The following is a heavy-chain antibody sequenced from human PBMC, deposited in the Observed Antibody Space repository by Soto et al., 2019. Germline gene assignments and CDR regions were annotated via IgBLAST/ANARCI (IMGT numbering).Heavy chain of an antibody. CDR2: MYHSGTF. J-gene: IGHJ5*02. Sequence: SETLSLTCAVSGGSIGGVGHSWSWIRQPPGGGLEWIGYMYHSGTFLKSPSLKTRLTMSLDMSKNQFSLTLNSMTAADTAVYYCARAQFYSGSGNYNNLMFDAWGQGIQVTVSS. CDR1: GGSIGGVGHS. CDR3: ARAQFYSGSGNYNNLMFDA. V-gene: IGHV4-30-2*01. D-gene: IGHD3-10*01.